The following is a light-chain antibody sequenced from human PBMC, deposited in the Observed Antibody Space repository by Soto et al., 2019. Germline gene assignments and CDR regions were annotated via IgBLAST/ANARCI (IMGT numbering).Light chain of an antibody. CDR1: SSDVGGYNY. CDR3: SSYSSGTPPYV. Sequence: QSVLTQPASVSGSPGQSITISCIGTSSDVGGYNYVSWYQHHPGKAPKLMIYEVTNRPSGVSNRFSGSKSANTASLTISGLQAEDEADYYCSSYSSGTPPYVFGTGTKVTVL. J-gene: IGLJ1*01. CDR2: EVT. V-gene: IGLV2-14*01.